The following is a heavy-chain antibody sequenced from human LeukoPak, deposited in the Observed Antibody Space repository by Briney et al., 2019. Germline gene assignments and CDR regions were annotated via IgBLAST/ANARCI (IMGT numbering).Heavy chain of an antibody. V-gene: IGHV3-43*01. D-gene: IGHD2-21*02. CDR2: INRRGHT. CDR1: GFTFDRFT. CDR3: AKEVDCPSDCLFFHS. Sequence: GGSLRLSCAASGFTFDRFTIHWVRQTPGKGLEWVSLINRRGHTFYADSVKGRFTISRDNSRNSVFLQMNSLRPEDTALYHCAKEVDCPSDCLFFHSWGQGTLVTVSS. J-gene: IGHJ4*02.